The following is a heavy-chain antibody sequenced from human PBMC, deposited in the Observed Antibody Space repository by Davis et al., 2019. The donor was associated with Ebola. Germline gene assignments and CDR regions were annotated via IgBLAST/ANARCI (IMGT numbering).Heavy chain of an antibody. CDR2: ILSGGTT. CDR3: AGGTRSGWHLEY. CDR1: GFTVSSTY. D-gene: IGHD6-19*01. Sequence: GESLKISCAASGFTVSSTYMNWVRQAPGKGLECVSIILSGGTTFYADSVKGRFTISRDNSKNTLFLQMNTLRAEDAAVYYCAGGTRSGWHLEYWGQGTLVTVSS. V-gene: IGHV3-53*01. J-gene: IGHJ4*02.